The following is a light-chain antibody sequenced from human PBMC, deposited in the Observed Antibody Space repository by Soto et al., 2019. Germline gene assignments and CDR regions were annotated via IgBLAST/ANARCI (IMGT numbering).Light chain of an antibody. V-gene: IGKV3-20*01. Sequence: EILLTQSPGTLSLSPGERATLSCRASQSVSSSYLAWYQQKPGQAPRLLIYGASSRATGIPDRFSGSGSGTDFTLTISRLEPEDFAVYYCQQYGSSLLTFGGGTKVELK. CDR3: QQYGSSLLT. J-gene: IGKJ4*01. CDR2: GAS. CDR1: QSVSSSY.